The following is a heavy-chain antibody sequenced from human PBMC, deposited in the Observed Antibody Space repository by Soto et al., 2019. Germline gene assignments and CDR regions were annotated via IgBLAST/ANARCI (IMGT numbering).Heavy chain of an antibody. Sequence: QVQLQESGPGLVKPSQTLSLTCTVSGGSINSGGYYWSWIRQHPGKGLEWIGYIHYSGSTHYNASLKSRLTMSVDTSKNQFSLQLSSVTAADTAVYYCTRELSTTWFDPWGQGTLVTVSS. CDR2: IHYSGST. V-gene: IGHV4-31*03. D-gene: IGHD5-12*01. CDR1: GGSINSGGYY. J-gene: IGHJ5*02. CDR3: TRELSTTWFDP.